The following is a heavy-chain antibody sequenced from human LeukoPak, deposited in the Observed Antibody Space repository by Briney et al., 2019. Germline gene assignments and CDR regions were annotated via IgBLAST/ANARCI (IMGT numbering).Heavy chain of an antibody. CDR3: AGGRSIEVVPAALDY. CDR1: GGSFSGYY. V-gene: IGHV4-34*01. CDR2: INHSGST. Sequence: SETLSLTCAVYGGSFSGYYWSWIRQPPGKGLEWIGEINHSGSTNYNPSLKSRVTISVDTSKNQFSLKLSSVTAADTAVYYCAGGRSIEVVPAALDYWGQGTLVTVSS. J-gene: IGHJ4*02. D-gene: IGHD2-2*01.